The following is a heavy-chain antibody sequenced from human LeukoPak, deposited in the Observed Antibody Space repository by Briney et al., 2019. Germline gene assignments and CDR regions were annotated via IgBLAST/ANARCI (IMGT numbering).Heavy chain of an antibody. CDR3: ARRYYDSSGYLDY. V-gene: IGHV3-23*01. Sequence: PGGSLRLSCAASGFIFSSYAMSWVRQAPGKGLEWVSTISGSGGSTYYADSVKGRFTISRDNSKNTLYLQMNSLRAEDTAVYYCARRYYDSSGYLDYWGQGTLVTVSS. CDR1: GFIFSSYA. D-gene: IGHD3-22*01. J-gene: IGHJ4*02. CDR2: ISGSGGST.